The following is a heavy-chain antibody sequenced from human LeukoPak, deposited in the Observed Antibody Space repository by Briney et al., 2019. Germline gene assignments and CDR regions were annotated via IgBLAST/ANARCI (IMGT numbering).Heavy chain of an antibody. CDR3: AEGDGYNPHQFDY. CDR1: GGSFSGYY. J-gene: IGHJ4*02. Sequence: SETLSLTCAVYGGSFSGYYWSWIRQPPGKGLEWIGEINHSGSTNYNPSLKSRVTISVDTSKNQFSLKLCSVTAADTAVYYCAEGDGYNPHQFDYWGQGTLVTVSS. CDR2: INHSGST. D-gene: IGHD5-24*01. V-gene: IGHV4-34*01.